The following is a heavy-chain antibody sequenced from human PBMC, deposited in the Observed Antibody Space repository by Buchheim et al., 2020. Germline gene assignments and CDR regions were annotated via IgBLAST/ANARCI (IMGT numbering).Heavy chain of an antibody. Sequence: QVQLQESGPGLVKPSETLSLTCTVSGGSISSYYCSWIRQPPGKGLEWIGYIYYSGSTNYHPSLKSRVTISVDTSKNQFSLKLSSVTAADTAVYYCARDALLNWFDPWGQGTL. CDR2: IYYSGST. CDR3: ARDALLNWFDP. CDR1: GGSISSYY. V-gene: IGHV4-59*01. J-gene: IGHJ5*02.